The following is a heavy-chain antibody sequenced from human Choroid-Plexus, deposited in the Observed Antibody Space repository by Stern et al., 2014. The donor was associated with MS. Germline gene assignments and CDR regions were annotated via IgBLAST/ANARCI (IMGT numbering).Heavy chain of an antibody. V-gene: IGHV3-23*04. D-gene: IGHD1-26*01. CDR2: MGGSGNKT. Sequence: EVQLVESGGNLVQPGGSLRLSCATSGFTFSFYGMAWVRQAPGKGLEWVSGMGGSGNKTYYADSVKGRFAISRDDSRNTLFLVMDSLRAEDTAIYYCAKGRRVGAAGYFDYWGQGVLVTVSS. J-gene: IGHJ4*02. CDR3: AKGRRVGAAGYFDY. CDR1: GFTFSFYG.